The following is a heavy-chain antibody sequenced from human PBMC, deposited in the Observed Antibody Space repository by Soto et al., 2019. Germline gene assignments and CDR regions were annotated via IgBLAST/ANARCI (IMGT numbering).Heavy chain of an antibody. V-gene: IGHV4-34*01. CDR3: ARDSAGYSIDY. CDR2: INHSGNT. CDR1: GGSFSGYY. D-gene: IGHD6-13*01. Sequence: SETLSLTCAVYGGSFSGYYWSWIRQPPGKGLEWIGEINHSGNTNYNPSLKSRVTISVDTSKNQFSLKLNSVTAADTAVYYCARDSAGYSIDYWGQGDLVTVSS. J-gene: IGHJ4*02.